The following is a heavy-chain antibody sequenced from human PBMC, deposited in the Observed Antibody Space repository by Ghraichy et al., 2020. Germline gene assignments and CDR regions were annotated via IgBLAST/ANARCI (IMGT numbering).Heavy chain of an antibody. CDR2: IWFGGISK. V-gene: IGHV3-33*01. J-gene: IGHJ4*03. CDR1: GFTFSTYG. D-gene: IGHD1-14*01. Sequence: GGSLRLSCATSGFTFSTYGMHWVRQAPGKGLEWVAMIWFGGISKYYADSVKGRFTISRDNSKNTLYLQMNSLRPEDTAFYYCATELTWVVVFDFWGQGTILTVSS. CDR3: ATELTWVVVFDF.